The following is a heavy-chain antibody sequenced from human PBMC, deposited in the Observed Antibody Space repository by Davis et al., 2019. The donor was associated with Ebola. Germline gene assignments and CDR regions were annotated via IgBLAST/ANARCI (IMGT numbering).Heavy chain of an antibody. J-gene: IGHJ4*02. Sequence: PGGSLRLSCAASGFTISSHSMNWVRQAPGKGLECVSSIGSTTNFIYYADSVKGRFTISRDNAKNSLDLQMNTLRAEDTAVYFCAKHGTPTAIGGQGTLVTVSS. CDR3: AKHGTPTAI. CDR2: IGSTTNFI. CDR1: GFTISSHS. D-gene: IGHD2-2*01. V-gene: IGHV3-21*04.